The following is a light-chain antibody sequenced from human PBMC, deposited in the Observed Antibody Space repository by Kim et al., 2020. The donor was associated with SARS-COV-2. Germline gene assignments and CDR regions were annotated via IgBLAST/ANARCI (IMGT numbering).Light chain of an antibody. CDR1: QSVSSN. Sequence: EIVMTQSPATLSVSPGERATLSCRASQSVSSNLAWYQQKPGQAPRLLIYGASTRATGIPARFSGSGSGTEFTLTISSLQSEDFAVYYCQEDNNVPPLTFGGGNKLEI. CDR3: QEDNNVPPLT. V-gene: IGKV3-15*01. CDR2: GAS. J-gene: IGKJ4*01.